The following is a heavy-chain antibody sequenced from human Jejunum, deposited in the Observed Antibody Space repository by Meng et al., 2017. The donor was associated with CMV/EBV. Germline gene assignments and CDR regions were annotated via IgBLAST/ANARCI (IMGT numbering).Heavy chain of an antibody. CDR3: AKDGSRSSSWQWFDS. CDR2: FSGSGYGI. Sequence: SGFSLNDYGMSWVRQAPGRGLEWVAGFSGSGYGIFSANSVEGRFSISRDNSMNALYLQMNSLRAEDTAMYYCAKDGSRSSSWQWFDSWGQGTLVTVSS. J-gene: IGHJ5*01. CDR1: GFSLNDYG. D-gene: IGHD6-13*01. V-gene: IGHV3-23*01.